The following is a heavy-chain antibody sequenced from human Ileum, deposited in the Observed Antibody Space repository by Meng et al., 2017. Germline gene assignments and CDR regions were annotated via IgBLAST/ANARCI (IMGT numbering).Heavy chain of an antibody. CDR1: GDSITNHNW. D-gene: IGHD3-10*01. Sequence: VQLRESGPALVKPSETLSLTCAVSGDSITNHNWWAWVRQPPGTGLECIREITHRGSSAYNPSLKSRVSMSIDKSKNQFTLKLTSVAAADTAVYHCLRGSGGSVWGQGTLVTVSS. J-gene: IGHJ1*01. CDR3: LRGSGGSV. V-gene: IGHV4-4*02. CDR2: ITHRGSS.